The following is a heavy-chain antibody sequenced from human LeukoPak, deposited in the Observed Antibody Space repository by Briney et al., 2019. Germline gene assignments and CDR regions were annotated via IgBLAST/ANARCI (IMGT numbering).Heavy chain of an antibody. D-gene: IGHD6-13*01. J-gene: IGHJ5*02. V-gene: IGHV4-34*01. Sequence: PSETPSLTCAVYGGSFSGYYWSWIRQPPGKGLEWIGEINHSGSTNYNPSLKSRVTISVDTSKNQFSLKLSSVTAADTAVYYCARHGGYSSSWYRGAGWFDPWGQGTLVTVSS. CDR2: INHSGST. CDR1: GGSFSGYY. CDR3: ARHGGYSSSWYRGAGWFDP.